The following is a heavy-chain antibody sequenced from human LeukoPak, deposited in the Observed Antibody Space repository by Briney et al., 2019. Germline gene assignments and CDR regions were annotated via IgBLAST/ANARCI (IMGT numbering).Heavy chain of an antibody. CDR1: GFTLSSYE. Sequence: GGSLRLSCTVSGFTLSSYEMSWIRQAPGKGLEWVSSIDYDGGSGHYADSVKGRFTISRDNSNNTLFLHLNSLSAEDTAVYYCAKESSVGQYYFDFWGQGTLVTVSS. D-gene: IGHD3-10*01. CDR2: IDYDGGSG. V-gene: IGHV3-23*01. CDR3: AKESSVGQYYFDF. J-gene: IGHJ4*02.